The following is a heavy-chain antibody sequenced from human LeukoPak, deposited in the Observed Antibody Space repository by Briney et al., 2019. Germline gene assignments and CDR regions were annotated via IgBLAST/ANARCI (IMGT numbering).Heavy chain of an antibody. V-gene: IGHV1-2*06. D-gene: IGHD5-12*01. CDR3: ARVDSGHDYGPS. Sequence: ASVKVSCKASGYTFTAYYMHWVRQVPGQGLEWMGRINPNSGDTDYAQKFQGRVIMTRDTSISTAYTEVSRLRSDDTAVYYCARVDSGHDYGPSWGQGTTVTVSS. CDR1: GYTFTAYY. CDR2: INPNSGDT. J-gene: IGHJ3*01.